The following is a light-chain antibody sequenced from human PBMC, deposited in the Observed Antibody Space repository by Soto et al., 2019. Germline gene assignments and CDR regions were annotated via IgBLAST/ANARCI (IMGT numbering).Light chain of an antibody. CDR3: QQYNNWPPWT. J-gene: IGKJ1*01. V-gene: IGKV3-15*01. CDR2: GAS. CDR1: QSVSSS. Sequence: EIVMTQSPATLSVPPGERATLSCRASQSVSSSLAWYQQKPGQAPRLLIYGASTRATGIPARFSGSGSGTEFTLTVSSLQPEDFAVYYCQQYNNWPPWTFGQGTKVEI.